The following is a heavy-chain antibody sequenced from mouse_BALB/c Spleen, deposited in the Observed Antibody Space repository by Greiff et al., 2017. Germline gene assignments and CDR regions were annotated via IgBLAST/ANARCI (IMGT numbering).Heavy chain of an antibody. CDR2: TSYSGST. D-gene: IGHD1-1*02. CDR1: GYSITSDYA. Sequence: EVQRVESGPGLVKPSQSLSLTCTVTGYSITSDYAWNWIRQFPGNKLEWMGYTSYSGSTSYNPSLKSRISITRDTSKNQFFLQLNSVTTEDTATYYCARNGYYDYWGQGTTLTVSS. V-gene: IGHV3-2*02. J-gene: IGHJ2*01. CDR3: ARNGYYDY.